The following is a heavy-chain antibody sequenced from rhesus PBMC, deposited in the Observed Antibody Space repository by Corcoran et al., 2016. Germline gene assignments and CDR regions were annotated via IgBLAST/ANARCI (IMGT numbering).Heavy chain of an antibody. D-gene: IGHD1-14*01. V-gene: IGHV4-76*01. CDR3: ARSGIAGTFGGLES. CDR1: GYSISSGYD. CDR2: IYGSSGRT. J-gene: IGHJ6*01. Sequence: QVQLQESGPGVVKPSETLSLTCAVSGYSISSGYDWSWIRPPPGKGLEWIGYIYGSSGRTNYNPSLKKRVTIAKDTSKNQFSLKLSSVTAADTAVYYCARSGIAGTFGGLESWGQGVVVTVSS.